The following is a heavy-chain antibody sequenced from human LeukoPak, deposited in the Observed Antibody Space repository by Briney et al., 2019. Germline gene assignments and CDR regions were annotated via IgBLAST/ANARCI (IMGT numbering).Heavy chain of an antibody. CDR3: ARVTGYMTEDYFDY. CDR2: IDHSGTS. CDR1: GGSISSYY. J-gene: IGHJ4*02. D-gene: IGHD6-13*01. V-gene: IGHV4-59*01. Sequence: SETLSLTCTVSGGSISSYYWSWIRQPPGKGLEWIGEIDHSGTSKYNPSLKSRVTISVDTSKNQFSLRLSSVTAADTAVYYCARVTGYMTEDYFDYWGQGTLITVSS.